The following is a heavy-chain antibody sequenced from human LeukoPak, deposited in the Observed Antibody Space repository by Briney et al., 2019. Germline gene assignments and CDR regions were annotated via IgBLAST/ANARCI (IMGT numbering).Heavy chain of an antibody. J-gene: IGHJ4*02. CDR2: IYTSGST. V-gene: IGHV4-61*02. D-gene: IGHD3-16*01. Sequence: PSQTLSLTCTVSGGSFSSGNFYWSWIRQPAGKGLEWIGRIYTSGSTNYNPSLKSRVTMSVDTSKNQFSLKLNSVTAADTAVYYCARRRLGEFFDYWGQGTLVTVSS. CDR1: GGSFSSGNFY. CDR3: ARRRLGEFFDY.